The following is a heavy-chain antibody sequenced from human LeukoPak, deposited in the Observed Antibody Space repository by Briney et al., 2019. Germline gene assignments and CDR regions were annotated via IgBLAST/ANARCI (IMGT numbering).Heavy chain of an antibody. J-gene: IGHJ4*02. V-gene: IGHV4-4*09. CDR2: IHHSGST. CDR3: ATLTTVVTAYYFDY. Sequence: SETLSLTCTVSGGSISSYYWSWIRQPPGKGLEWIGYIHHSGSTDYNPSLKSRVTISVDTSKSQFSLKLTSVTAADTAVYYCATLTTVVTAYYFDYWGQGTLVTVSS. D-gene: IGHD4-23*01. CDR1: GGSISSYY.